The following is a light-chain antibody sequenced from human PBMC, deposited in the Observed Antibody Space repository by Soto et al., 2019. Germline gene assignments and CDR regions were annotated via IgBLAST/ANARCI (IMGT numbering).Light chain of an antibody. V-gene: IGLV2-23*02. CDR1: SSDVGTYNF. CDR3: CSYAGSGTYV. J-gene: IGLJ1*01. Sequence: QSALTQPASVSGSPGQSITISCTGTSSDVGTYNFVSWYQQHPGKVPKLMIYEVTKRPSGVSHRFSASKSGNTASLTISGLQAEDEADYYCCSYAGSGTYVFGTGTKLTVL. CDR2: EVT.